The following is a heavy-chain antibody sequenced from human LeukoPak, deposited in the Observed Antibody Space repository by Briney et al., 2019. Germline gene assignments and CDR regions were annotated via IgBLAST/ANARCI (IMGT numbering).Heavy chain of an antibody. J-gene: IGHJ4*02. CDR3: ARDLDERTLPYYYDSSGYYGY. CDR1: GYTFTGYY. V-gene: IGHV1-2*02. CDR2: INPNSGGT. D-gene: IGHD3-22*01. Sequence: GASVKVSCKASGYTFTGYYMHWVRQAPGQGLEWMGWINPNSGGTNYAQKFQGRVTMTRDTSISTAYMELSRLRSDDTAVYYCARDLDERTLPYYYDSSGYYGYWGQGTLVTVSS.